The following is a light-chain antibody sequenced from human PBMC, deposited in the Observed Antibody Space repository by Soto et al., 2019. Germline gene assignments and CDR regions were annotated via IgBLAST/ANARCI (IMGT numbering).Light chain of an antibody. J-gene: IGKJ1*01. CDR1: QSISSW. V-gene: IGKV1-5*03. Sequence: DSQMTQSPSTLSASVGDRVAMTCRASQSISSWLAWYQQKPGKAPKLLIYKASSLESGVPSRFSGSGSGTEFTLTISSLQPDDFATYYCQQYNSYSRTFGQGTKVDIK. CDR3: QQYNSYSRT. CDR2: KAS.